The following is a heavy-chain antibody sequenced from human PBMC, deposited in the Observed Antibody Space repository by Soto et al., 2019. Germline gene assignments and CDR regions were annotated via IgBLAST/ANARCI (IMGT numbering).Heavy chain of an antibody. CDR1: GFACSSYD. CDR3: AKATATGGGAFDI. D-gene: IGHD2-8*02. Sequence: GGSLRLSCAASGFACSSYDMSWVRQSPGKGLEWVSTILVGGSTHYPDSVKGRFTISRDNSKNTVFLQMNSLTAGDTAVYYCAKATATGGGAFDICGQGTMVTVSS. J-gene: IGHJ3*02. CDR2: ILVGGST. V-gene: IGHV3-23*01.